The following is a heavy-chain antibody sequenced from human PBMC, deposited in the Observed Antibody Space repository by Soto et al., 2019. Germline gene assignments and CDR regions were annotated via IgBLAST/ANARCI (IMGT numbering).Heavy chain of an antibody. CDR2: ISGSGKST. Sequence: GGSLRLSCAASGITFSSYALSWVRQAPGKGLEWVSAISGSGKSTYYADSVKGRFTISRDTSKSTLYLHMTSLRADDTAKYYCAKEAGGGTAMVTSYFDYWGQGP. J-gene: IGHJ4*02. CDR3: AKEAGGGTAMVTSYFDY. D-gene: IGHD5-18*01. CDR1: GITFSSYA. V-gene: IGHV3-23*01.